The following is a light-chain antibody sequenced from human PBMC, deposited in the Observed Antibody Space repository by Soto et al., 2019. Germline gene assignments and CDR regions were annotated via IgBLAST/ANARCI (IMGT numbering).Light chain of an antibody. CDR1: QDIRNF. Sequence: DIQMTQSPTSLSASVGDRVTITCRASQDIRNFVAWYQQKPGKAPNLLIYAASTLQSGFPSRLSGSGSGTDFTLTINSLQPEDVATYSCQKYSTVPVFGPGTKVQIK. J-gene: IGKJ3*01. CDR3: QKYSTVPV. V-gene: IGKV1-27*01. CDR2: AAS.